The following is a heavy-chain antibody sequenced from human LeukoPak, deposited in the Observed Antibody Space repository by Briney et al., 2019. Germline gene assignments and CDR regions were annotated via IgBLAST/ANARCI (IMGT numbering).Heavy chain of an antibody. V-gene: IGHV3-11*04. CDR1: EFTFSDYY. D-gene: IGHD2-15*01. Sequence: GGSLRLSCGASEFTFSDYYMSWIRQAPGKGLEWVSHISSSGSSIYYADSVKGRFAISRDNAKNSLYLQMNSLRAEDTAVYYCARAPKYCSGGNCYRFDYWGQGTLVTVSS. CDR3: ARAPKYCSGGNCYRFDY. J-gene: IGHJ4*02. CDR2: ISSSGSSI.